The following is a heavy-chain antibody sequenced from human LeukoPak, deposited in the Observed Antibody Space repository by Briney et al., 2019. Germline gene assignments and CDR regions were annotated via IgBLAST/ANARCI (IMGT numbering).Heavy chain of an antibody. CDR2: IYYSGST. CDR1: GGSISHSNYY. V-gene: IGHV4-39*07. CDR3: ASSSMILRY. J-gene: IGHJ4*02. D-gene: IGHD3-22*01. Sequence: SETLSLTCTVSGGSISHSNYYWVWIRQPPGKGLEWIGSIYYSGSTYYSPSLKSRVTISVDTSKNQFSLKLSSVTAADTAVYYCASSSMILRYWGQGTLVTVSS.